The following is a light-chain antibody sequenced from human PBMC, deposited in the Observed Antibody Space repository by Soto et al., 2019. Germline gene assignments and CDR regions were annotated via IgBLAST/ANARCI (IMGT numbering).Light chain of an antibody. V-gene: IGKV1-39*01. Sequence: DIQMTQSPSSLSASVGDRVTITCRASQRISTYLNWYQYKPGKAPELLIFAASRLRSGVPSRFRGSGSGTECTPTISDLQPEDFSTYFCQQSYSSSPYTFDQGTKVGIK. CDR1: QRISTY. CDR2: AAS. CDR3: QQSYSSSPYT. J-gene: IGKJ2*01.